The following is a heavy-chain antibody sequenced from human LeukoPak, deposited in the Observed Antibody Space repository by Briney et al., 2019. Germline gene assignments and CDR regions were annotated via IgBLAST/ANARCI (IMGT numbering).Heavy chain of an antibody. CDR2: ISSSGSTI. CDR3: ARDRKDYDILTGYYKKYYFDY. D-gene: IGHD3-9*01. CDR1: GFTFSSYE. Sequence: GGSLRLSCAASGFTFSSYEMNWVRQAPGKGLEWASYISSSGSTIYYADSVKGRFTISRDNAKNSLYLQMNSLRAEDTAVYYCARDRKDYDILTGYYKKYYFDYWGQGTLVTVSS. J-gene: IGHJ4*02. V-gene: IGHV3-48*03.